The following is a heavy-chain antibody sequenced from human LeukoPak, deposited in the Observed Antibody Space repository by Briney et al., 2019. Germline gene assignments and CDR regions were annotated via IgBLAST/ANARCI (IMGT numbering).Heavy chain of an antibody. J-gene: IGHJ4*02. CDR1: GGSISGYY. D-gene: IGHD3-10*01. V-gene: IGHV4-4*08. Sequence: PSETLSLTCTVSGGSISGYYWSWIRQSPGKGLEWVGYIYSSGSTNYNPSLQSRVTISVDTSKNQFSLNLSSVTAADTAVYYCARYGSGTYPRFDYWGQGTLVTVSS. CDR2: IYSSGST. CDR3: ARYGSGTYPRFDY.